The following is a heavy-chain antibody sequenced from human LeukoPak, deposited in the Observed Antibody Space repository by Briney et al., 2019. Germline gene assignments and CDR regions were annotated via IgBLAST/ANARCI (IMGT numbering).Heavy chain of an antibody. Sequence: ASVKVSCKASGGTFSSYAISWVRQAPGQGLEWMGGITPIFGTANYAQKFQGRVTITADESTSTAYMELSSLRSEDTAVYYCARSKIPGIAAAASYFDYWGQGTLVTVSS. CDR3: ARSKIPGIAAAASYFDY. D-gene: IGHD6-13*01. V-gene: IGHV1-69*13. J-gene: IGHJ4*02. CDR2: ITPIFGTA. CDR1: GGTFSSYA.